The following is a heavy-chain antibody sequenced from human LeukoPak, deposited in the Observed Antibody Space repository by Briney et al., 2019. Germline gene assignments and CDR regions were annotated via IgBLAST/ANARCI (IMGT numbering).Heavy chain of an antibody. J-gene: IGHJ4*02. CDR2: IYSGGST. CDR3: ARLFGPVGY. CDR1: GFTVSINY. D-gene: IGHD3-10*02. Sequence: PEGSLRLSWAASGFTVSINYMSWVRQAPGKGLEWVSVIYSGGSTYYADSVKGRFTISRDNSKNTLYLQMNSLRAEDTAVYYCARLFGPVGYWGQGTLVTVSS. V-gene: IGHV3-53*01.